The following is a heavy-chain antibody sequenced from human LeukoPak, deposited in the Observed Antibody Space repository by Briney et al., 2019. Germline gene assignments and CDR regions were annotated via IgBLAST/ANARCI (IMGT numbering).Heavy chain of an antibody. V-gene: IGHV1-2*02. D-gene: IGHD3-10*01. Sequence: ASVKVSCKASGYTFNGYYMFWVRQAPGQGLEWMGWINPNSGGTNYAQEFQGRVTMTRDTSISTAYMELSTLRSDDTAVYYCALIGDHAWFDPWGQGTLVAVSS. CDR2: INPNSGGT. CDR1: GYTFNGYY. J-gene: IGHJ5*02. CDR3: ALIGDHAWFDP.